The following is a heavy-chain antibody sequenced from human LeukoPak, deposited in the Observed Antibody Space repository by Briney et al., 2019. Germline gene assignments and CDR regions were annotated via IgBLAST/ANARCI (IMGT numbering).Heavy chain of an antibody. D-gene: IGHD3-22*01. CDR3: AREEYYYDSSGYYSNWFDP. Sequence: PSETLSLTCTVSGGSISSGSYYWSWIRQPAGKGLEWIGRIYTSGSTNYNPSLKSRVTISVDTSKNQFSLKLSSVTAADTAVYYCAREEYYYDSSGYYSNWFDPWGQGTLVTVSS. J-gene: IGHJ5*02. CDR1: GGSISSGSYY. CDR2: IYTSGST. V-gene: IGHV4-61*02.